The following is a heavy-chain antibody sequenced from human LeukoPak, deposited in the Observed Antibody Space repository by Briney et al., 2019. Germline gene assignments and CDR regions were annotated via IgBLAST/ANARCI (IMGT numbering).Heavy chain of an antibody. CDR2: ISSSSSYI. V-gene: IGHV3-21*01. Sequence: GGSLRLSCAASGFTFSSYSMNWVRQAPGKGLEWVSSISSSSSYIYYADSVKGRFTISRDNAKNTLYLQMNSPRAEDTAVYYCARALEMSPDYWGQGTLVTVSS. CDR1: GFTFSSYS. CDR3: ARALEMSPDY. J-gene: IGHJ4*02. D-gene: IGHD5-24*01.